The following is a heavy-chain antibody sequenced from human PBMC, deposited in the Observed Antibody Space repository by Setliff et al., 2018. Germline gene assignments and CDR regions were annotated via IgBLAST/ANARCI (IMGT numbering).Heavy chain of an antibody. CDR3: ARDQGPYFDSSGYWFDP. D-gene: IGHD3-22*01. CDR1: GVSISRHY. CDR2: IYYRGST. Sequence: PSETLSLTCTVSGVSISRHYWSWIRQPPGKGLEWIGSIYYRGSTKYNPSLKSRLTMSVDTSNNHLSLKMTSVTVADTAVYYCARDQGPYFDSSGYWFDPWGQGTLVTVSS. J-gene: IGHJ5*02. V-gene: IGHV4-59*11.